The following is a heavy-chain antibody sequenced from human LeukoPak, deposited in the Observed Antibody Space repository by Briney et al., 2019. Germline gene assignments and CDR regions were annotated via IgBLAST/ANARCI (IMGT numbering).Heavy chain of an antibody. CDR2: ISSSSGSI. D-gene: IGHD1-1*01. CDR3: ARDWNYYSC. V-gene: IGHV3-21*01. CDR1: GFTFSSYS. J-gene: IGHJ4*02. Sequence: PGGSLRLSCAASGFTFSSYSMNWVRQAPGKGLEWVSSISSSSGSIYYADSVKGRFTISRDNAKNSLYLQMNSLRAEDTAVYHCARDWNYYSCWGQGTLVTVSS.